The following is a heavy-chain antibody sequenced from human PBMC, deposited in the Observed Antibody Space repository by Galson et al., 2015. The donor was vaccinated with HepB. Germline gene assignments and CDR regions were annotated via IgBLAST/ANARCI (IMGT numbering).Heavy chain of an antibody. CDR3: ASYFWGDCGGDCPSDAFDI. Sequence: SLRLSCAASGFTFSSYAMSWVRQAPGKGLEWVSAISGSGGSTYYADSMKGRFTISRDNSKNTLYLQMNSLRAEDTAVYYCASYFWGDCGGDCPSDAFDIWGQGTMVTVSS. J-gene: IGHJ3*02. CDR2: ISGSGGST. V-gene: IGHV3-23*01. CDR1: GFTFSSYA. D-gene: IGHD2-21*02.